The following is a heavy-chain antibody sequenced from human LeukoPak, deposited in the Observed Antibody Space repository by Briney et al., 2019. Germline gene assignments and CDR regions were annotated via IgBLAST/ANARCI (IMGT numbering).Heavy chain of an antibody. CDR1: GFTFSSYA. CDR3: AKVYYYDSSGYYGYYFDY. D-gene: IGHD3-22*01. J-gene: IGHJ4*02. CDR2: ISGSGGST. Sequence: PGGSLRLSCAASGFTFSSYAMSWVRQAPGKGLEWVSAISGSGGSTYYADSVKGRFTISRDNSKNTLYLQMNSLRAEDTAVYYCAKVYYYDSSGYYGYYFDYWGQGTLVTVSS. V-gene: IGHV3-23*01.